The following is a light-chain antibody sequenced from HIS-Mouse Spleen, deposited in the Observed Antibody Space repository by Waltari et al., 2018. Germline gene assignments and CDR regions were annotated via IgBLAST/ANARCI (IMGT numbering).Light chain of an antibody. Sequence: SYVLTQPPSVSVAPGKTARITCGGNNIGSKMVPWYQQQPGQAPVLVVYDDSDRPSGIPERFSGSSSGTMATLTISGAQVEDEADYYCYSTDSSGNHRRVFGGGTKLTVL. J-gene: IGLJ3*02. CDR2: DDS. CDR1: NIGSKM. V-gene: IGLV3-21*01. CDR3: YSTDSSGNHRRV.